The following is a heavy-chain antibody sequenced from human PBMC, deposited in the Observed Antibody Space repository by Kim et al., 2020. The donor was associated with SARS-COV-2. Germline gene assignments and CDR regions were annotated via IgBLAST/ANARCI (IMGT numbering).Heavy chain of an antibody. Sequence: ASVKVSCKASGYTFTSYGISWVRQAPGQGLEWMGWISAYNGNTNYAQKLQGRVTMTTDTSTSTAYMELRSLRSDDTAVYYCARGGEGNGSGSTGSDYWGQGTLVTVSS. CDR1: GYTFTSYG. V-gene: IGHV1-18*01. CDR3: ARGGEGNGSGSTGSDY. J-gene: IGHJ4*02. D-gene: IGHD3-10*01. CDR2: ISAYNGNT.